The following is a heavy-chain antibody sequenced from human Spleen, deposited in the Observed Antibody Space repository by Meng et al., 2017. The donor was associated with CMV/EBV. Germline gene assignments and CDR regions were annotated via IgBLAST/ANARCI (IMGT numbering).Heavy chain of an antibody. D-gene: IGHD6-13*01. CDR3: ASVSSTIYYFDY. V-gene: IGHV1-2*02. J-gene: IGHJ4*01. CDR2: IHPHRGDT. CDR1: GYTFTAHY. Sequence: ASVKVSCKASGYTFTAHYFHWVRQAPGQGLEWMGWIHPHRGDTNYAQQFQGRVTLTRDTSISTAYMELNGLKSDDTAVYYCASVSSTIYYFDYWGHGTLVTVSS.